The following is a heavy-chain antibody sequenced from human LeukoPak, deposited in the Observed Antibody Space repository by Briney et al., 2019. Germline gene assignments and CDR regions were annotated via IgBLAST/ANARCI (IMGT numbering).Heavy chain of an antibody. CDR1: GFTFSSYG. J-gene: IGHJ4*02. CDR3: AKDGVSGYYGSGSYFDY. V-gene: IGHV3-30*18. Sequence: GRSLRLSCAASGFTFSSYGMHWVRQAPGKGLEWVAVISYDGSNKYYADSVKGRFTISRDNSKNTLYLQMNSLRAEDTAVYYCAKDGVSGYYGSGSYFDYWGQGTLVTVSS. D-gene: IGHD3-10*01. CDR2: ISYDGSNK.